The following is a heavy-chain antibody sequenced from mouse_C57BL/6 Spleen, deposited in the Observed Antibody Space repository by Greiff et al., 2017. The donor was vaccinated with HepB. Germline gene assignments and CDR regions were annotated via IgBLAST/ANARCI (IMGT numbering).Heavy chain of an antibody. CDR1: GYAFSSSW. V-gene: IGHV1-82*01. D-gene: IGHD1-1*01. CDR2: IYPGDGDT. CDR3: ARPSHYYGSSYPAMDY. J-gene: IGHJ4*01. Sequence: QVQLQQSGPELVKPGASVKISCKASGYAFSSSWMNWVKQRPGKGLEWIGRIYPGDGDTNYNGKFKGKATLTADKSSSTAYMQLSSLTSEDSAVYFCARPSHYYGSSYPAMDYWGQGTSVTVSP.